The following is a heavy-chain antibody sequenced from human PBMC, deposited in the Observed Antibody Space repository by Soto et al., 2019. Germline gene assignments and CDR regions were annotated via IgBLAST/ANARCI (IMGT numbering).Heavy chain of an antibody. Sequence: QITLKESGPTRVKPTQTLTLTCTFSGFSLSTSGVGVGWIRQPPGKALEWLVVIYWDDDKRYSPSLQNRLTITKDTSNNQLLLTLTNLDPVDTATYYCAHRSLSSGTYWDGGYFDYWGQGTLVTVSS. D-gene: IGHD1-26*01. J-gene: IGHJ4*02. CDR2: IYWDDDK. V-gene: IGHV2-5*02. CDR1: GFSLSTSGVG. CDR3: AHRSLSSGTYWDGGYFDY.